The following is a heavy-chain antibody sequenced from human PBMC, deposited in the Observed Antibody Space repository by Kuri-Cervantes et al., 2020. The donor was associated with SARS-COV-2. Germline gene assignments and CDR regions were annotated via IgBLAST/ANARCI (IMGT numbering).Heavy chain of an antibody. CDR2: IYTSGST. Sequence: SETLSLTCTVSGGSISSGSYYWSWIRQPAGKGLEWIGRIYTSGSTNYNPSLKSRVTISVDTSKNQFSLKLSSATAADTAVYYCARVRRWLQSNDAFDIWGQGTMVTVSS. D-gene: IGHD5-24*01. J-gene: IGHJ3*02. V-gene: IGHV4-61*02. CDR3: ARVRRWLQSNDAFDI. CDR1: GGSISSGSYY.